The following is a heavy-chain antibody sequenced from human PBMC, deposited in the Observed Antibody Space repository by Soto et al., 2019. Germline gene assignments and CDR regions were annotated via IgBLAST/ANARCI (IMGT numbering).Heavy chain of an antibody. D-gene: IGHD6-13*01. V-gene: IGHV3-23*01. J-gene: IGHJ3*02. Sequence: EVQLLESGGGLVQPGGSLRLSCAASGFTFSSYAMSWVRQAPGKGLEWVSAISGSGGSTYYADSVKGRFTISRDNSKNTLYLQMNSLSAEDTAVYYCAKDGRYSSSWRHDAFDIWGQGTMVTVSS. CDR3: AKDGRYSSSWRHDAFDI. CDR1: GFTFSSYA. CDR2: ISGSGGST.